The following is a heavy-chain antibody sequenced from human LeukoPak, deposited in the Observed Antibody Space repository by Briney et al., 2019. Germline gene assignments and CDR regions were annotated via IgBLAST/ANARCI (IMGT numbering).Heavy chain of an antibody. CDR1: GGSISGYY. CDR3: ARRAGGWYSLDAFDI. J-gene: IGHJ3*02. CDR2: IYYSGST. V-gene: IGHV4-59*08. D-gene: IGHD6-19*01. Sequence: SETLSLTCTVSGGSISGYYWSWIRQPPGKGLEWIGYIYYSGSTNYNPSLKSRVTISVDTSKNQFSLKLSSVTAADTAVYYCARRAGGWYSLDAFDIWGQGTMVTVSS.